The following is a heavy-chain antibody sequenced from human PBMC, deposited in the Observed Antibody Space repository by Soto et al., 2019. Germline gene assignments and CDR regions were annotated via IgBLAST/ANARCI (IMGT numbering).Heavy chain of an antibody. V-gene: IGHV4-31*03. D-gene: IGHD3-22*01. Sequence: QVQLQESGPGLVKPSQTLSLTCTVSGGSINSGGYYWSWIRQHPGKGLEWIGYIYYSGSTDYNPSLKIRLTISVDTSKNQFSLKLSSVTAADKAEYYCARDRHGNGYYLDYWGQGTLVTVSS. CDR3: ARDRHGNGYYLDY. CDR1: GGSINSGGYY. J-gene: IGHJ4*02. CDR2: IYYSGST.